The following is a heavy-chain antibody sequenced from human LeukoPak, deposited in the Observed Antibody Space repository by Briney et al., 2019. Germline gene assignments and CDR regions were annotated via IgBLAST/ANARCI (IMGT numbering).Heavy chain of an antibody. Sequence: PSETLSLTCTVSGNSIRSYYWNWIRQPPGKGLEWIGYIYYSGTTSYNPSLRSRVTISVDMSKNQFSLRLTSVTAAGTAVYYCASQSEGFDSWGQGTLVTVSS. J-gene: IGHJ4*02. CDR3: ASQSEGFDS. V-gene: IGHV4-59*08. CDR2: IYYSGTT. CDR1: GNSIRSYY.